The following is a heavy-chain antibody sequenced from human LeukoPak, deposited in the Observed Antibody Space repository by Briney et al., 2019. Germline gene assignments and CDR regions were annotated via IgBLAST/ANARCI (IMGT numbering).Heavy chain of an antibody. V-gene: IGHV3-23*01. Sequence: GGSLRLSCAASGVTLSTYAMSWARQAPGKGLEWVSGISSSGSGDNTYYADSAKGRFTISRDSSKNTLFLHMNTLRAEDTAIYYCARDYGDSHWGQGTLVTVSS. J-gene: IGHJ4*02. CDR3: ARDYGDSH. CDR2: ISSSGSGDNT. D-gene: IGHD4-17*01. CDR1: GVTLSTYA.